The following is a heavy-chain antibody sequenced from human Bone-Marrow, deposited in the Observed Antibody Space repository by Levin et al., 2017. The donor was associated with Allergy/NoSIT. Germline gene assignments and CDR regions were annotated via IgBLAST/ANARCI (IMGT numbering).Heavy chain of an antibody. D-gene: IGHD3-10*01. CDR2: ISDSGASS. J-gene: IGHJ4*02. CDR3: AKLFGSGTYYNFLDY. V-gene: IGHV3-23*01. Sequence: GGSLRLSCAASEFTFSSYGMSWVRQAPGKGLEWVSSISDSGASSYYTDSVKGRFTISRDNSKNTLYLQMNSLRAEDTAIYYCAKLFGSGTYYNFLDYWGQGTLVTVSS. CDR1: EFTFSSYG.